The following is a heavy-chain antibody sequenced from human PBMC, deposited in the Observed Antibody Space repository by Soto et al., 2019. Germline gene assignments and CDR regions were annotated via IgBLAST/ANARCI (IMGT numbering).Heavy chain of an antibody. CDR1: GGSISSGGYS. D-gene: IGHD3-10*01. Sequence: QLQLQESGSGLVKPSQTLSLTCAVSGGSISSGGYSWSWIRQPPGKGLEWIGYINHSGSTYYNPPNKSRGNIIVDRYTTQFSLKVRSVTGADTAVYYCARENNVLPGGYFDYWGQGTLVTVSS. J-gene: IGHJ4*02. V-gene: IGHV4-30-2*01. CDR3: ARENNVLPGGYFDY. CDR2: INHSGST.